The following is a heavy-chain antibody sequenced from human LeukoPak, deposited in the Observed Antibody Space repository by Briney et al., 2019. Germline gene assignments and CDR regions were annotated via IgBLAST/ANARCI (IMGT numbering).Heavy chain of an antibody. J-gene: IGHJ3*02. D-gene: IGHD6-19*01. Sequence: SETLSLTCTVSGGSISGYYWSWIRQPPGKGLEWIGHIHYSGRTSYNPSLKSRVTISVDTSKNQFSLKLTPGTAADTAVYYCARYSSAWAAALDIWGQGTLVTVFS. CDR3: ARYSSAWAAALDI. CDR1: GGSISGYY. CDR2: IHYSGRT. V-gene: IGHV4-59*01.